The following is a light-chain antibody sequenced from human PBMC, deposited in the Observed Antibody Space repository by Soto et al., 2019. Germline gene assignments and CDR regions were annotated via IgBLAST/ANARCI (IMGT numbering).Light chain of an antibody. CDR2: GAS. CDR1: QSVSSSY. J-gene: IGKJ3*01. V-gene: IGKV3-20*01. Sequence: EIVLTQSPGTLSLSPGERATLSCRASQSVSSSYLAWYQQKPGQAPRLLIYGASSRATGIPDRLSGSGSGTDFTLTISRVEPEDFAVYYCQQYNNWPSLFTFGPGTKVDIK. CDR3: QQYNNWPSLFT.